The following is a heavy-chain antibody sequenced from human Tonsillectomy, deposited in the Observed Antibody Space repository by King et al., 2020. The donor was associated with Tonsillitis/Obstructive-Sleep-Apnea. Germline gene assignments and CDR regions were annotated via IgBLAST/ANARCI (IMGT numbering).Heavy chain of an antibody. V-gene: IGHV4-34*01. Sequence: VQLQQWGAGLLKPSETLSLTCAVYGGSFSGYYCSWIRHPPGKGREWIGEVDHSGSTNYNPSLKSRVTMSVDTSKNQFSLRLRSVTAADTAVYYCARGGTYYDFWSSDSWGQGTLVTVSS. CDR3: ARGGTYYDFWSSDS. D-gene: IGHD3-3*01. CDR1: GGSFSGYY. CDR2: VDHSGST. J-gene: IGHJ4*02.